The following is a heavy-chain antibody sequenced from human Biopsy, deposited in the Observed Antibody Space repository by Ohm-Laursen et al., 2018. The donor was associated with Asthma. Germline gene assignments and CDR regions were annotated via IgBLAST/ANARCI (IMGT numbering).Heavy chain of an antibody. D-gene: IGHD2-2*01. CDR2: INSFFGTT. CDR3: ARKAGSCISRTCYSLDF. Sequence: SSVKVSCKSLGGTFNTYVIGWVRQAPGQGLEWMGGINSFFGTTTYPQKFQDRVTITADDSTSTVYMELSSLRSEDTAVYYCARKAGSCISRTCYSLDFWGQGTLVPVSS. CDR1: GGTFNTYV. V-gene: IGHV1-69*01. J-gene: IGHJ4*02.